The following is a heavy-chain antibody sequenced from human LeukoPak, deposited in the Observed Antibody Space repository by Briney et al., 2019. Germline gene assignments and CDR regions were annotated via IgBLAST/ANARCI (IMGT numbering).Heavy chain of an antibody. CDR3: ARGYYYHSSGYRS. CDR2: INHSGST. J-gene: IGHJ5*02. V-gene: IGHV4-34*01. D-gene: IGHD3-22*01. CDR1: GGSFSGYY. Sequence: ASETLSLTCAVYGGSFSGYYWSWIRQPPGQGLEWIGEINHSGSTNYNPSLKSRVTISVDTSKNQFSLKLSSVTAADTAVYYCARGYYYHSSGYRSWGQGTLVTVSS.